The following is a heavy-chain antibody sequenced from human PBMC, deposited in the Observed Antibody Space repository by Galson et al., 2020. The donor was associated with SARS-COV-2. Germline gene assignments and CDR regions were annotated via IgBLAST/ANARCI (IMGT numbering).Heavy chain of an antibody. D-gene: IGHD3-22*01. V-gene: IGHV3-7*01. Sequence: TGGSLRLSCAASGFTFTNYWMTWVRQASGKGLEWVADIRQDGSEQRYVDSVKGRFTISRDNARNSLYLQLNSLRTEDTAVYYCARDLWGRHYDPASVIYYDGFYLCGRGTLVTVSS. CDR3: ARDLWGRHYDPASVIYYDGFYL. CDR2: IRQDGSEQ. CDR1: GFTFTNYW. J-gene: IGHJ2*01.